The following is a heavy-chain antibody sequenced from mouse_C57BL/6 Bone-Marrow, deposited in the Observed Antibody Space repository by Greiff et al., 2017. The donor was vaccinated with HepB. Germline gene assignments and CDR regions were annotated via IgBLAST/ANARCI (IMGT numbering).Heavy chain of an antibody. CDR3: AREGDYYDYDGFAY. D-gene: IGHD2-4*01. CDR1: GYTFTSYW. V-gene: IGHV1-64*01. J-gene: IGHJ3*01. CDR2: IHPNSGST. Sequence: QVQLQQPGAELVKPGASVKLSCKASGYTFTSYWMHWVKQRPGQGLEWIGMIHPNSGSTNYNEKFKSKATLTVDKSSSTAYMQLSSLTSEDSAVYYCAREGDYYDYDGFAYWGQGTLVTVSA.